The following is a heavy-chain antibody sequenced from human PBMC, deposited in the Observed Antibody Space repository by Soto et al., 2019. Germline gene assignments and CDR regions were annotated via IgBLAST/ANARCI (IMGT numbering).Heavy chain of an antibody. D-gene: IGHD5-12*01. J-gene: IGHJ6*03. CDR3: ARGNIVTPIGYYYYYMDV. CDR2: INPNSGST. V-gene: IGHV1-2*04. CDR1: GYTLTSYG. Sequence: ASVKVSCTASGYTLTSYGISWVRQAPGQGLEWMGWINPNSGSTNYAQKFQGWVTMTRDTSISTAYMELSRLTSDDTAVYYCARGNIVTPIGYYYYYMDVWGKGTTVTVSS.